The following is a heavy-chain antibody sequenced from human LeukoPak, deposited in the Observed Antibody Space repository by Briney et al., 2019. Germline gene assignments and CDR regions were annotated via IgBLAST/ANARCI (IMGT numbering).Heavy chain of an antibody. CDR2: LKSDGSDK. V-gene: IGHV3-74*01. CDR3: ARENWYLDS. Sequence: GGSLRLSCAASGFTLSNYWMHWVRQAAGKEGVWVSRLKSDGSDKGYADSVKGRFTISRDNAKSTLYLQMNSLRAEDTAVYYCARENWYLDSWGQGTLVTVSS. D-gene: IGHD1-1*01. J-gene: IGHJ4*02. CDR1: GFTLSNYW.